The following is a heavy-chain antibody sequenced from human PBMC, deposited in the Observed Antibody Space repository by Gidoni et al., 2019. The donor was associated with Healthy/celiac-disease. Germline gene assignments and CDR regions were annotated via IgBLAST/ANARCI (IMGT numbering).Heavy chain of an antibody. D-gene: IGHD1-1*01. V-gene: IGHV3-48*01. J-gene: IGHJ4*02. CDR3: ASRGLDQQYYFDY. CDR1: GFTFSSYS. CDR2: ISSSSSTI. Sequence: EVQLVESGGGLVQPGGSLRLSCAASGFTFSSYSMNWVRQAPGKGLEWVSYISSSSSTIYYADCVKGRFTISRDNAKNSLYLQMNSLRAEDTAVYYCASRGLDQQYYFDYWGQGTLVTVSS.